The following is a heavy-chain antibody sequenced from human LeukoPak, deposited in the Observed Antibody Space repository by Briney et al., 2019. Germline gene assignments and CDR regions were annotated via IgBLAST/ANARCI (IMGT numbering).Heavy chain of an antibody. J-gene: IGHJ4*02. V-gene: IGHV3-21*01. CDR2: ISSSSSYI. Sequence: PGGSLRLSCAASGFTFSSYSMNWVRQAPGKGLEWVSSISSSSSYICYADSVKGRFTISRDNAKNSLYLQMNSLRAEDTAVYYCARRRELISIDYWGQGTLVTVSS. CDR3: ARRRELISIDY. D-gene: IGHD1-26*01. CDR1: GFTFSSYS.